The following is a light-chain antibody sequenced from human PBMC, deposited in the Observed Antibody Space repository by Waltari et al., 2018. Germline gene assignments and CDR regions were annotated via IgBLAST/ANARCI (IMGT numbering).Light chain of an antibody. J-gene: IGKJ1*01. CDR2: TAS. V-gene: IGKV1-5*03. CDR3: QQYNTYPRT. CDR1: QSINNW. Sequence: IQMTQSPSTLSASVGDRVTITCRPSQSINNWLAWYQQKPGKAPKLLIYTASTLQNGVPSRFSGSASGTEFTLTIDSLQSEDFATYYCQQYNTYPRTFGQGSKVELK.